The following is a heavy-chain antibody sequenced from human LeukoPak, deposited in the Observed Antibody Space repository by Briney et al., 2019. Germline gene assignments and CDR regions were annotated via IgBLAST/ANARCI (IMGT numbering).Heavy chain of an antibody. V-gene: IGHV4-39*01. D-gene: IGHD6-19*01. CDR3: ARHFSSGWYTSFDY. CDR1: GGSISSYY. J-gene: IGHJ4*02. CDR2: IYYTGST. Sequence: SETLSLTCTVSGGSISSYYWGWIRQPPGKGLEWIGSIYYTGSTYYNPSLKSRVTISADTSNNQFSLKLSSVTAADTAVYYCARHFSSGWYTSFDYWGQGTLVTVSS.